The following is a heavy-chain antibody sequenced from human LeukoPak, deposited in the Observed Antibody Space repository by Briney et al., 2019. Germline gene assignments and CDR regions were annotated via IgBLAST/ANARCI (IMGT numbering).Heavy chain of an antibody. V-gene: IGHV3-30-3*01. CDR1: GFTFTDYA. CDR2: ISFDGSHK. Sequence: AGGSLRLSCAASGFTFTDYAILWVRQAPGKGPEWVAVISFDGSHKAYADSVRGRFTISRDNSKSTLFLQMNSLGGEDTALYYCARARIPPGGSRTDYYYYGIDVWGQGTSVTVSS. CDR3: ARARIPPGGSRTDYYYYGIDV. J-gene: IGHJ6*02. D-gene: IGHD2-15*01.